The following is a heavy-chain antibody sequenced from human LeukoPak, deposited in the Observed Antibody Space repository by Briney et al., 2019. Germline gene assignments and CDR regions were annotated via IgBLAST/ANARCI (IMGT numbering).Heavy chain of an antibody. J-gene: IGHJ4*02. CDR3: ARHFAYSSSSYFDY. V-gene: IGHV4-59*08. CDR2: VYYTGST. CDR1: GGSVNTYY. Sequence: PSETLSLTCSVSGGSVNTYYWSWIRQPPGKGLEWIGYVYYTGSTNYNPSLKSRVTLFEDKSKNQFSLRLSSVTVADTAVYYCARHFAYSSSSYFDYWGQGNLVTVSS. D-gene: IGHD6-6*01.